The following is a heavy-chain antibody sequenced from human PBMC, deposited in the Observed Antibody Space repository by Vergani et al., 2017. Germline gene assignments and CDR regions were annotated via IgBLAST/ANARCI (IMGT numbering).Heavy chain of an antibody. D-gene: IGHD3-22*01. CDR1: GGTFSSYA. V-gene: IGHV1-69*01. Sequence: QVQLVQSGAEVKTPGSSVKVSCKASGGTFSSYAISWVRQAPGQGLEWMGGIIPIFGTANYAQKFQGRVTITADESTSTAYMELSSLRSEDTAVYYCARSYYDSSGYYSYWYFDLWGRGTLVTVSS. CDR3: ARSYYDSSGYYSYWYFDL. CDR2: IIPIFGTA. J-gene: IGHJ2*01.